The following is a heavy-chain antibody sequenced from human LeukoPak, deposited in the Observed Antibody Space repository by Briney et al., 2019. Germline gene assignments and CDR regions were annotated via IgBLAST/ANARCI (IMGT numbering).Heavy chain of an antibody. V-gene: IGHV4-39*01. D-gene: IGHD3-10*01. J-gene: IGHJ5*02. Sequence: SETLSLTCAVSGASISSSNYYWGWVRQSPGKGLEWIGSIYYSGSTYYNPSLKSRVTISVDTSKNQFSLKLSSVTAADTAVYYCARNPLWFGELLFLDWFDPWGQGTLVTVSS. CDR2: IYYSGST. CDR3: ARNPLWFGELLFLDWFDP. CDR1: GASISSSNYY.